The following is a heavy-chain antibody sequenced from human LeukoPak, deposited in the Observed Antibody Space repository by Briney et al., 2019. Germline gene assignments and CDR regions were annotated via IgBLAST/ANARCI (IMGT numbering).Heavy chain of an antibody. Sequence: SETLSLTCTVSGGSISGGSYYWGWIRQPPGKGLEWIGSDYYSGSAYYNPSLKSRVTMSVDTSKNQFSLKLSSVTAADTAVYYCARDLGGSYYRDAFDIWGQGTMVTVSS. D-gene: IGHD1-26*01. V-gene: IGHV4-39*07. J-gene: IGHJ3*02. CDR3: ARDLGGSYYRDAFDI. CDR1: GGSISGGSYY. CDR2: DYYSGSA.